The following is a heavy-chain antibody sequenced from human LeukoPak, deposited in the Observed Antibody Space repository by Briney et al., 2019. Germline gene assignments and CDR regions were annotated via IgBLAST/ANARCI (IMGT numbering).Heavy chain of an antibody. CDR1: GYTFTSYY. CDR2: ISSDGTNK. V-gene: IGHV3-30*04. J-gene: IGHJ5*02. CDR3: ARDRSQEFDP. D-gene: IGHD3-10*01. Sequence: SCKASGYTFTSYYMHWVRQAPGKGLEWVAVISSDGTNKDYADSVKGRFSISRDNSKNTLYLQMNRLRADDTAVYYRARDRSQEFDPWGQGTLVTVSS.